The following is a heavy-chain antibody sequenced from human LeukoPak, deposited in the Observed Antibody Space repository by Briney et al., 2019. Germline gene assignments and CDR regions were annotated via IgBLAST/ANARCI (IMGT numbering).Heavy chain of an antibody. CDR2: ISAYNGNT. V-gene: IGHV1-18*01. CDR3: ARYVASSWYEAEYFQH. Sequence: ASVKVSCKASGYTFTSYGISWVRQAPGQGLEWMGWISAYNGNTNYAQKPQGRVTMTTDTSTSTAYMELRSLRSDDTAVYYCARYVASSWYEAEYFQHWGQGTLVTVSS. J-gene: IGHJ1*01. D-gene: IGHD6-13*01. CDR1: GYTFTSYG.